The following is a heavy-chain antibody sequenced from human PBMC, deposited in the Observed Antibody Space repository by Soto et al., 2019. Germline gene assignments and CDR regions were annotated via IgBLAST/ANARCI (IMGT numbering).Heavy chain of an antibody. CDR1: GLTLSSYA. CDR3: ARPIGGYCSSTSCYLRRGMDG. J-gene: IGHJ6*02. CDR2: ISYDGSNK. D-gene: IGHD2-2*01. Sequence: GTRRLSWAASGLTLSSYAMHWVRQAPGKGLEWVAVISYDGSNKYYADSVKGRFTISRDNSKNTPYLQMNSLRDEDTAVYYCARPIGGYCSSTSCYLRRGMDGWGQGTTVTGSS. V-gene: IGHV3-30-3*01.